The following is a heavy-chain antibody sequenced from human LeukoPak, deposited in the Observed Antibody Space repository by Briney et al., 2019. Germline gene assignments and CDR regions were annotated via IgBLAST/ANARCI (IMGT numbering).Heavy chain of an antibody. CDR1: GFTFSSYG. CDR3: AKDYDFWSGYQPLYFDY. CDR2: ISYDGSNK. V-gene: IGHV3-30*18. D-gene: IGHD3-3*01. Sequence: PGGSLRLSCVASGFTFSSYGMRWVRQAPGKGLEWVAVISYDGSNKYYADSVKGRFTISRDNSKNTLYLQMNSLRAEDTAVYYCAKDYDFWSGYQPLYFDYWGQGTLVTVSS. J-gene: IGHJ4*02.